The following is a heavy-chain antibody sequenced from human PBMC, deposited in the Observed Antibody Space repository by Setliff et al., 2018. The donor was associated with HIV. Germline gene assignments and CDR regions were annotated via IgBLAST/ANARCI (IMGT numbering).Heavy chain of an antibody. CDR2: IRSKAYGGTT. Sequence: GGSLRLSCTASGFTFGDYAMSWVRQAPGKGLEWVGFIRSKAYGGTTEYAASVKGRFTISLDESKSIAYLQMNSLKAEDTAVYSCTLEYLYVWGSYRLDHFDYLGQGTLVTVSS. CDR1: GFTFGDYA. J-gene: IGHJ4*02. D-gene: IGHD3-16*02. CDR3: TLEYLYVWGSYRLDHFDY. V-gene: IGHV3-49*04.